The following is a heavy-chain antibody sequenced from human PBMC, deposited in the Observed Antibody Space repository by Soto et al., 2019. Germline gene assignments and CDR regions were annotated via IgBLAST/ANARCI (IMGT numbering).Heavy chain of an antibody. J-gene: IGHJ4*02. D-gene: IGHD2-15*01. CDR2: MSYDGSNK. Sequence: GGSLRLSCAASGFTFSNYGMHWVRQAPGKGLEWVAVMSYDGSNKYYADSVKGRFTISRDNSKNTLYLQMNSLRAEDTAVYYCAKEVWGYCSGGTCYSFDYWGQGSVVTVSS. V-gene: IGHV3-30*18. CDR1: GFTFSNYG. CDR3: AKEVWGYCSGGTCYSFDY.